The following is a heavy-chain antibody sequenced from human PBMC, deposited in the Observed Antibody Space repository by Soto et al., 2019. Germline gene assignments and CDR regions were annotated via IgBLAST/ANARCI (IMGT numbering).Heavy chain of an antibody. Sequence: PSETLSLTCTVFGGSISSSSYYWGWIRQPPGKGLEWIGSIYYSGSTYYNPSLKSRVTISVDTSKNQFSLKLSSVTAAHTAVYYCARTTVTRGYYYYYMDVWGKGTTVTVSS. CDR2: IYYSGST. J-gene: IGHJ6*03. CDR1: GGSISSSSYY. D-gene: IGHD4-17*01. V-gene: IGHV4-39*01. CDR3: ARTTVTRGYYYYYMDV.